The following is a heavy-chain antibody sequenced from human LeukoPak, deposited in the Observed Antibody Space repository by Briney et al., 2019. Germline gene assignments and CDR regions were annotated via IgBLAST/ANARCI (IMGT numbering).Heavy chain of an antibody. CDR2: INTDGSTT. V-gene: IGHV3-74*01. D-gene: IGHD2/OR15-2a*01. Sequence: GGSLRLSCAASGFTFSSRWMHWVRQAPGKGLVWVSIINTDGSTTRYADFVEGRFTISRDNARNTLYLEMNSLRVEDTAVYFCARDISRTMDVWGQGTTVTV. CDR3: ARDISRTMDV. J-gene: IGHJ6*02. CDR1: GFTFSSRW.